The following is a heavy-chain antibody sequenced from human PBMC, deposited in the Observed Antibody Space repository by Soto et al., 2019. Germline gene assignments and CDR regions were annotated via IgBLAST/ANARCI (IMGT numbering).Heavy chain of an antibody. J-gene: IGHJ4*02. CDR3: ARVGCSGGSCYLVY. D-gene: IGHD2-15*01. Sequence: ASVKVSCKSSGYTFTSYNINWVRQATGQGLEWMGWMNPNSANTGYAQKFQGRVTMTRNTSISTAYMELSSLRSEDTAVYYCARVGCSGGSCYLVYWGQGTLVTVSS. CDR1: GYTFTSYN. CDR2: MNPNSANT. V-gene: IGHV1-8*01.